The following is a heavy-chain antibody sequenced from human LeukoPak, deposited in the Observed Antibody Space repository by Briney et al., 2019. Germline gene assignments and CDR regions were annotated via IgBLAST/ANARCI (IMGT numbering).Heavy chain of an antibody. CDR2: ISVHNGNT. Sequence: ASVRVSCKASGYTFTGFGVTWVRQAPGQGLEWVATISVHNGNTIYAQKLQGRVTLTTDTSTSTAFMDLRSLRSDDTAVYYCAIGRYDGDHWGQGTLVIVSS. J-gene: IGHJ4*02. D-gene: IGHD3-22*01. V-gene: IGHV1-18*01. CDR1: GYTFTGFG. CDR3: AIGRYDGDH.